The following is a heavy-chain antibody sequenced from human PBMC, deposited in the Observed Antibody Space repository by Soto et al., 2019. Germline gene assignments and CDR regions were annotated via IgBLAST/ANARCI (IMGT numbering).Heavy chain of an antibody. J-gene: IGHJ5*02. CDR3: AKTKEGGFDP. CDR2: FHYSANT. V-gene: IGHV4-59*01. D-gene: IGHD3-16*01. Sequence: QVQLQESGPGLVKPSETLSLTCTVSGDSISTYYWSWIRQPPGKGLEWMGYFHYSANTNYNPSLKSRITISVDTSKNQFSLKLTSGTAADTAVYYCAKTKEGGFDPWGQGILVTVSS. CDR1: GDSISTYY.